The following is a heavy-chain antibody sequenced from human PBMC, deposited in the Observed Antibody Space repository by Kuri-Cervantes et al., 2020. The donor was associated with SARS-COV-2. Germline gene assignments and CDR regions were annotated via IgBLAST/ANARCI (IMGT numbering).Heavy chain of an antibody. V-gene: IGHV3-30*18. CDR3: AKDRFGVPDF. CDR2: ISFDGQNR. D-gene: IGHD2-8*01. Sequence: LSLTCAASGFNFNRTDMHWVRQAPGKGLEWVAFISFDGQNRKCMVSAKGRFTISRDSSQNTLYLQMKSPRSEDTAMYYCAKDRFGVPDFWGQGTLVTVSS. J-gene: IGHJ4*02. CDR1: GFNFNRTD.